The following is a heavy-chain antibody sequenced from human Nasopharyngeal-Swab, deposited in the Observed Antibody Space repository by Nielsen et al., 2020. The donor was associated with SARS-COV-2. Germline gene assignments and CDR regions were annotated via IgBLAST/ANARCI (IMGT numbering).Heavy chain of an antibody. V-gene: IGHV1-24*01. Sequence: ASAKDSCKVSGDTLTELSMHWVRQAPGKGLEWMGGFDPEDGETIYAQKFQGRVTMTEDTSTDTAYMELSSLRSEDTAVYYCATGLIVVVPAAMDVWGQGTTVTVSS. CDR3: ATGLIVVVPAAMDV. D-gene: IGHD2-2*01. J-gene: IGHJ6*02. CDR1: GDTLTELS. CDR2: FDPEDGET.